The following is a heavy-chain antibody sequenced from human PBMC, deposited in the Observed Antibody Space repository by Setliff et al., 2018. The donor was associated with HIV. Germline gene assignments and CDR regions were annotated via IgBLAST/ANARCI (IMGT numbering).Heavy chain of an antibody. CDR1: GYSISSGYY. J-gene: IGHJ4*02. CDR3: ARVGYGSGSYYSLDY. CDR2: IYHSGST. D-gene: IGHD3-10*01. Sequence: LSLTCTVSGYSISSGYYWGWIRQPPGKGLEWIGSIYHSGSTYYNPSLKSRFTISRDNHKQTLSLQMNSLRAEDTAVYYCARVGYGSGSYYSLDYWGQGTLVTVSS. V-gene: IGHV4-38-2*02.